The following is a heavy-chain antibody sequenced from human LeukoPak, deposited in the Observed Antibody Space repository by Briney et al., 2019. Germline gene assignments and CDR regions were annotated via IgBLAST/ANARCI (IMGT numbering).Heavy chain of an antibody. D-gene: IGHD4-11*01. J-gene: IGHJ4*02. CDR3: ARGGLRTYSNPYAPDY. V-gene: IGHV4-59*01. Sequence: SETLSLTCTVSGGSISSYYWSWIRQPPGKGLEWIGYIYYSGSTNYNPSLKSRVTISVDTSKNQFSLKLSSVTAADTAVYYCARGGLRTYSNPYAPDYWGQGTLVTVPS. CDR1: GGSISSYY. CDR2: IYYSGST.